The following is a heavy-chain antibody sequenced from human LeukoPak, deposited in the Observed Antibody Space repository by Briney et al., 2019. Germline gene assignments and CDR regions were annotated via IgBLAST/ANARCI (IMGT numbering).Heavy chain of an antibody. D-gene: IGHD6-25*01. J-gene: IGHJ6*03. CDR2: IWYDGSNK. Sequence: PGGSLRLSCAASGFTFSSYGMHWVRQAPGKGLEWVAVIWYDGSNKYYADSVKGRFTISRDNSKNTLYLQMNSLRAEDTAVYYCAKDLSGYYYMDVWGKGTTVTVSS. V-gene: IGHV3-33*06. CDR1: GFTFSSYG. CDR3: AKDLSGYYYMDV.